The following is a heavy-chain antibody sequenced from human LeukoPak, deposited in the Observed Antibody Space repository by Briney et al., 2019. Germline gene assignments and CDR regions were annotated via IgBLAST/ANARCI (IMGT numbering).Heavy chain of an antibody. D-gene: IGHD6-13*01. CDR2: ISSISSYI. Sequence: GGSLGLSCAASGFTFSSYSMNWVRQAPGKGLEWVSSISSISSYIYYADSVKGRFTISRDDAKSSLYLQMSSLRAEDTAVYYCAREGAAGMKSYYYYYMDVWGKGTTVTISS. J-gene: IGHJ6*03. V-gene: IGHV3-21*01. CDR3: AREGAAGMKSYYYYYMDV. CDR1: GFTFSSYS.